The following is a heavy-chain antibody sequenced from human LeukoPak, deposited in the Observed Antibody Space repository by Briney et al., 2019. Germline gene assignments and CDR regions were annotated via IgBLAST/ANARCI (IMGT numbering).Heavy chain of an antibody. J-gene: IGHJ3*02. CDR3: ARDLSYDSSGYPNDAFDI. V-gene: IGHV1-18*01. CDR2: ISAYNGNT. CDR1: GYTFTSYG. Sequence: EASVKVSCKASGYTFTSYGISWVRQAPGQGLEWMGWISAYNGNTNYAQKLQGRVTMTTDTSTSTAYMELRSLRSDDTAVYYCARDLSYDSSGYPNDAFDIWGQGTMVTVSS. D-gene: IGHD3-22*01.